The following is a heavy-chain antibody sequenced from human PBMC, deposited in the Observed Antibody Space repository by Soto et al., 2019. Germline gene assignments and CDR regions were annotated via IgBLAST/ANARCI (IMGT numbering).Heavy chain of an antibody. CDR2: TYYRSKWYN. J-gene: IGHJ4*02. V-gene: IGHV6-1*01. CDR1: GDSVSSNSAA. CDR3: ARAWGEAAGVHSSSSLGPIHY. Sequence: SQTLSLTCAISGDSVSSNSAAWNWIRQSPSRGLEWLGRTYYRSKWYNDYAVSVKSRITINPDTSKNQFSLQLNSVTPEDTAVYYCARAWGEAAGVHSSSSLGPIHYWGQGTLVTVSS. D-gene: IGHD6-6*01.